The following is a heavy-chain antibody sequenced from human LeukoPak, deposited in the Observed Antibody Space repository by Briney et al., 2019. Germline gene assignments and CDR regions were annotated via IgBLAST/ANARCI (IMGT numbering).Heavy chain of an antibody. V-gene: IGHV3-23*01. CDR1: GFTFSNYA. Sequence: GGSLRLSCAASGFTFSNYAMHWVRQAPGKGLEWVSGITGSGLRTFYGDSVKGRFAIYRDNSKNTLYLQMNSLGAEDTAVYYCAKDFYYYDTSGGMDVWGQGTTVTVSS. D-gene: IGHD3-22*01. CDR2: ITGSGLRT. J-gene: IGHJ6*02. CDR3: AKDFYYYDTSGGMDV.